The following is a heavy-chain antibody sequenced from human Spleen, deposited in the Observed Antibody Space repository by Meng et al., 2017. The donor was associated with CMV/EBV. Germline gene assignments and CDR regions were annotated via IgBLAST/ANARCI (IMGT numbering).Heavy chain of an antibody. CDR3: ARYDFWSGSDYFDY. D-gene: IGHD3-3*01. CDR1: GYYFTDYY. V-gene: IGHV1-46*01. CDR2: INPSGGST. Sequence: ASVKVSCKASGYYFTDYYIHWVRQAPGQGLEWMGMINPSGGSTHYAQKFQGRVTLTRDTSTSTVYMQLSSLRSEDTAVYYCARYDFWSGSDYFDYWGQGTLVTVSS. J-gene: IGHJ4*02.